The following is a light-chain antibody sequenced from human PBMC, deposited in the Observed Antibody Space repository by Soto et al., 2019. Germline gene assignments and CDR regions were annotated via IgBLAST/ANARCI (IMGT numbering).Light chain of an antibody. CDR1: QRVSGGF. V-gene: IGKV3D-20*01. CDR2: DTS. J-gene: IGKJ1*01. Sequence: DIVLTQSPATMYLSPGERATLYCLASQRVSGGFLAWYQQKPGLAPRLILYDTSFRATGIPDRFSGSGSGTDFTLTISRLDPEDFAVYYCQQYGSPPSFGQGTKVDI. CDR3: QQYGSPPS.